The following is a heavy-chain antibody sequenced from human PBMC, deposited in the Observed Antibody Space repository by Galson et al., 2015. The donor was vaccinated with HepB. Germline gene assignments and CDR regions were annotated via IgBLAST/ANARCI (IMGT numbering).Heavy chain of an antibody. CDR2: IYSGGST. CDR1: GFTVSSNY. V-gene: IGHV3-53*05. CDR3: AKDMDYGGNHTNFDY. D-gene: IGHD4-23*01. J-gene: IGHJ4*02. Sequence: SLRLSCAASGFTVSSNYMSWVRQAPGKGLEWVSVIYSGGSTYYADSVKGRFTISRDNSKNSLYLQMNSLRAEDTALYYCAKDMDYGGNHTNFDYWGQGTLVTVSS.